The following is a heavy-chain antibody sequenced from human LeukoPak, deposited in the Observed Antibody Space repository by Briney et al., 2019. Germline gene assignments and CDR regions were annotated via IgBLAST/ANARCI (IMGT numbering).Heavy chain of an antibody. CDR2: IFYSGST. D-gene: IGHD3-3*01. V-gene: IGHV4-39*07. CDR3: ARVFRFSHFDY. J-gene: IGHJ4*02. CDR1: GDSINSSNSY. Sequence: PSETLSLTCTVSGDSINSSNSYWGWVRQPPGKALEWIATIFYSGSTFYNPSLKSRVTVSLDTSKTQFSLRLRSVTAADTAVYYCARVFRFSHFDYWGQGTQVTVSS.